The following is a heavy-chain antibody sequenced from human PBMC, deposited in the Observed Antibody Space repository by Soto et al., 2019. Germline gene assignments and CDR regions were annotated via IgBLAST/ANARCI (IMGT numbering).Heavy chain of an antibody. D-gene: IGHD2-21*02. J-gene: IGHJ4*02. Sequence: QVQLQESGPGLVKPSQTLSLTCTVSGGSISSGGYYWSWIRQHPGKGLEWIGYIYYSRSTYYNPSLKSRVTISVDTSKYKFSLKLSSVTAADTAVYYCAREAPVTACFDYWGQGTLVTVSS. CDR2: IYYSRST. CDR1: GGSISSGGYY. CDR3: AREAPVTACFDY. V-gene: IGHV4-31*03.